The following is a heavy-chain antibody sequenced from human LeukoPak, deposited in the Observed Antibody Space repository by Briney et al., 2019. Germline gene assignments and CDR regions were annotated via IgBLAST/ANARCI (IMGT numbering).Heavy chain of an antibody. V-gene: IGHV3-53*01. J-gene: IGHJ5*02. CDR3: ARDQLDH. CDR2: AFVGGDT. Sequence: GSLRLSCVSSGLDVSGTYMSWIRQAPGKGLEWVSTAFVGGDTYYADSVEGRFTLSKDISTNIMYLQMDGLRPEDTAVYFCARDQLDHWGQGALVSVSP. CDR1: GLDVSGTY.